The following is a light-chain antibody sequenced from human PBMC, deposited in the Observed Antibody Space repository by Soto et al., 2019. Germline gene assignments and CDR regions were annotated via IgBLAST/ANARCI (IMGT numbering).Light chain of an antibody. J-gene: IGKJ1*01. Sequence: EVVLTQSPATLSLSPGGRATLSCRASEDVDIYLAWYQQRPGQAPRLLIYDTSKRATGIPARFTGTGSGTDFTLTISSLEPEDFAVYYCPQRFSWPPWTFGQGTKVEIK. V-gene: IGKV3-11*01. CDR2: DTS. CDR3: PQRFSWPPWT. CDR1: EDVDIY.